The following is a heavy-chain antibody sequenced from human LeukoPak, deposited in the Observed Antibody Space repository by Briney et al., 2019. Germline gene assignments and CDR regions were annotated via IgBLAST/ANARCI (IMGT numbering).Heavy chain of an antibody. CDR2: ISGSGGST. Sequence: GGSLRLSCAACGFTFCSYAMSWVRQAPGKGLEWVSAISGSGGSTYYADSVKGRFTISRDNSKNTLYLQMNSLRAEDTAVYYCAKAKLRIAAAGKVHFDYWGQGTLVTVSS. J-gene: IGHJ4*02. CDR3: AKAKLRIAAAGKVHFDY. CDR1: GFTFCSYA. V-gene: IGHV3-23*01. D-gene: IGHD6-13*01.